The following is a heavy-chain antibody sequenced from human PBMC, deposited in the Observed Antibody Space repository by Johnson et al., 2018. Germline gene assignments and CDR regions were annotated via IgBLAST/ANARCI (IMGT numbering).Heavy chain of an antibody. CDR3: AKGLGYPLVDGYYYMDV. D-gene: IGHD5-18*01. CDR2: IYSDDNT. Sequence: EVQLLESGGGLVQXGGSLRLSCAASGFIVKSKYMSWVRQAPGKGLEWVAVIYSDDNTYYPDSVKGRFTISRDNSQNTLYLQMNSLRVEDTAVYYCAKGLGYPLVDGYYYMDVWGKGTTVTVSS. V-gene: IGHV3-66*01. J-gene: IGHJ6*03. CDR1: GFIVKSKY.